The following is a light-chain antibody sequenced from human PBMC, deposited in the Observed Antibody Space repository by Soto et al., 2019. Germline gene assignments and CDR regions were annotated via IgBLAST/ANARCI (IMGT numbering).Light chain of an antibody. CDR1: QSVRTY. CDR2: GAS. V-gene: IGKV3-20*01. Sequence: EIVMTQSPATLSVSPGERATLSCRASQSVRTYVAWYQQKAGQPPRLLIYGASNRATGIPDRFSGSGSGTDFTLIINRLEPEDVAIYYCQQYGGSPRITFGQGTRLEI. CDR3: QQYGGSPRIT. J-gene: IGKJ5*01.